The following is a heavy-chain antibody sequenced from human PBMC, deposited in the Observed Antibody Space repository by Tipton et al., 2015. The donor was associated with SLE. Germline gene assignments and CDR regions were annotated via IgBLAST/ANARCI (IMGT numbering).Heavy chain of an antibody. J-gene: IGHJ4*02. Sequence: SLRLSCAASGFTFSSYAMSWVRQAPGKGLEWVSAISGSGGSTYYADSVKGRFTISRDNSKNTLYLQMNSLRAEDTAVYYCANSPITGTSPHYVDYWGQGTLVTVSS. CDR2: ISGSGGST. D-gene: IGHD1-20*01. CDR3: ANSPITGTSPHYVDY. V-gene: IGHV3-23*01. CDR1: GFTFSSYA.